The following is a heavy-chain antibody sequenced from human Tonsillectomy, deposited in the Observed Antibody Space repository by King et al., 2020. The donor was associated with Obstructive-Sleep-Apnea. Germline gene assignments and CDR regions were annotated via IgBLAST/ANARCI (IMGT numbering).Heavy chain of an antibody. J-gene: IGHJ4*02. Sequence: QLVQSGAEVKKPGSSVKVSCKASGGTFSSYAISWVRQAPGQGLEWMGRIIPILGIANYAQKFQGRVTITADKSTSTAYMELSSLRSEDTAVYYCASISSGSYFLPYYFDYWGQGTLVTVSS. CDR2: IIPILGIA. V-gene: IGHV1-69*04. CDR3: ASISSGSYFLPYYFDY. CDR1: GGTFSSYA. D-gene: IGHD3-10*01.